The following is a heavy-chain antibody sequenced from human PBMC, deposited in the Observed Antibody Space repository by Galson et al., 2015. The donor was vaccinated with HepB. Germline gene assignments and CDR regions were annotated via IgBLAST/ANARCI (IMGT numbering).Heavy chain of an antibody. D-gene: IGHD4-17*01. CDR3: ARVAYGDYFDY. CDR1: GFTFSSYW. CDR2: LNTDGTYT. V-gene: IGHV3-74*03. Sequence: SLRLSCAASGFTFSSYWMHWVRQTPGKGLVWLSRLNTDGTYTQYADSVKGRFTISRDNAKNTVYLQVSSLRADDTAVYYCARVAYGDYFDYWGQGTLVTVSS. J-gene: IGHJ4*02.